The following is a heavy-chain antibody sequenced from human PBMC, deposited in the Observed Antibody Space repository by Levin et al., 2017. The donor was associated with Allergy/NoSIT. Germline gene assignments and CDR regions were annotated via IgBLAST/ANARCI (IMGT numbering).Heavy chain of an antibody. CDR1: GGSFSGYY. J-gene: IGHJ4*02. D-gene: IGHD6-13*01. Sequence: PSETLSLTCAVYGGSFSGYYWSWIRQPPGKGLEWIGEINHSGSTNYNPSLKSRVTISVDTSKNQFSLKLSSVTAADTAVYYCARVSSSTRDYWGQGTLVTVSS. CDR2: INHSGST. V-gene: IGHV4-34*01. CDR3: ARVSSSTRDY.